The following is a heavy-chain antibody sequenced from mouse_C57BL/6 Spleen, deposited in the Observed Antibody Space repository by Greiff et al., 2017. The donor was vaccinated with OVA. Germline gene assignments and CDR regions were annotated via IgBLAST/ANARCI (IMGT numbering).Heavy chain of an antibody. CDR3: ARRDYDPAMDY. CDR2: LNPNNGGT. Sequence: EVQLQQSGPELVKPGASVKISCKASGYTFTDYYMNWVKQSHGKSLEWIGDLNPNNGGTSYNQKFKGKATLTVDKSSSTAYMELRSLTSEDSAVYYCARRDYDPAMDYWGQGTSVTVSS. V-gene: IGHV1-26*01. D-gene: IGHD2-4*01. J-gene: IGHJ4*01. CDR1: GYTFTDYY.